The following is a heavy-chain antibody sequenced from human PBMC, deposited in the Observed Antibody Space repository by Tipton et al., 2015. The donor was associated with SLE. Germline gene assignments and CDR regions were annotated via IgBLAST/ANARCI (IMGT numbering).Heavy chain of an antibody. Sequence: GSLRLSCAVSGSVSGYTFSGLWMTWVRQAPGKGLEWVANIKEDGRDKYYADSVKGRFTISRDNAKNSLYLQMNSLRTEDTALYYCAKDYLLGRLLPFSSFDMWGQGTMVTVSS. V-gene: IGHV3-7*03. CDR2: IKEDGRDK. CDR3: AKDYLLGRLLPFSSFDM. D-gene: IGHD3-16*01. J-gene: IGHJ3*02. CDR1: GSVSGYTFSGLW.